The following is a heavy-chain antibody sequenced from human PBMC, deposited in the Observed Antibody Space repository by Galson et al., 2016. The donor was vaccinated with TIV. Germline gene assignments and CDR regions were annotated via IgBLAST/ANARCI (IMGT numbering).Heavy chain of an antibody. CDR2: IYWDDTQ. CDR1: GVSGIPSGVA. D-gene: IGHD2-15*01. V-gene: IGHV2-5*02. Sequence: PALVKPTQTLTLTCTLSGVSGIPSGVAVGWIRQPPGKALEWLALIYWDDTQRYRPSLKNRIAIAKDTSKNQVVLTMTHMDPVDTGTYFCALYCSVSINAFDVWGQGTRVTVSS. J-gene: IGHJ3*01. CDR3: ALYCSVSINAFDV.